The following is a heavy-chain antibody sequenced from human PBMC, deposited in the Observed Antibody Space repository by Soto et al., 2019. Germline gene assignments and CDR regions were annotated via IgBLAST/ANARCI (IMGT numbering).Heavy chain of an antibody. V-gene: IGHV4-34*01. J-gene: IGHJ6*02. CDR3: ARFRIVVVPAAIRAYYYYGMDV. CDR1: GGSFSGYY. D-gene: IGHD2-2*01. Sequence: SETLSLTCAVYGGSFSGYYWSWIRQPPGKGLEWIGEINHSGSTNYNPSLKSRVTISVDTSKNQFSLKLSSVTAADTAVYYCARFRIVVVPAAIRAYYYYGMDVWGQGTTVTVSS. CDR2: INHSGST.